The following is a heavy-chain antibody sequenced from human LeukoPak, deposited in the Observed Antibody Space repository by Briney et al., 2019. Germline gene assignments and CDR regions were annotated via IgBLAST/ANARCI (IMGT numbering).Heavy chain of an antibody. CDR3: ARVLHSSTSCYGF. CDR1: GYTFTSYG. D-gene: IGHD2-2*01. V-gene: IGHV1-18*01. Sequence: ASVKVSCKASGYTFTSYGISWVRQAPGQGLEWMGWISAYNGNTNYAQKFQGRVTMTTDTSTGTAYMELRSLRSDDTAVYSCARVLHSSTSCYGFWGQGTLVTVSS. J-gene: IGHJ4*02. CDR2: ISAYNGNT.